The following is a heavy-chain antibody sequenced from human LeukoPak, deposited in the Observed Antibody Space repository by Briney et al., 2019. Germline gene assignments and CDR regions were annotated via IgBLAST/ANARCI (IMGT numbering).Heavy chain of an antibody. D-gene: IGHD2-2*01. CDR3: ATAHLVVAGAMDMVFDY. Sequence: PGGSLRLSCAASGFTFSSYEMNWVRQAPRKGLEWVSYISSSGRTRYYADSVKGRFTISRDNSENTLYLHINSLRAEDTAVYYCATAHLVVAGAMDMVFDYWGQGTLVTVSS. V-gene: IGHV3-48*03. CDR1: GFTFSSYE. CDR2: ISSSGRTR. J-gene: IGHJ4*02.